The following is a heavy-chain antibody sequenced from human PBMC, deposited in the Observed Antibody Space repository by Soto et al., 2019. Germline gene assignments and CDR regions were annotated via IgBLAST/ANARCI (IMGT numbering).Heavy chain of an antibody. J-gene: IGHJ6*02. CDR2: ISSSSSYI. D-gene: IGHD2-2*01. CDR3: ARGNVPAAYYYYGMDV. CDR1: GFTFSSYS. V-gene: IGHV3-21*01. Sequence: EVQLVESGGGLVKPGGSLRLSCAASGFTFSSYSMNWVRQAPGKGLEWVSSISSSSSYIYYADSVKGRFTISRDNAKNSLYLQMNSLRAEDTAVYYCARGNVPAAYYYYGMDVWGQGTTVTVSS.